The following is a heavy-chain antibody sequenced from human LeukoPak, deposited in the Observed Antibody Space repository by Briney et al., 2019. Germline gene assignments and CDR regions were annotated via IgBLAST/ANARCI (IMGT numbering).Heavy chain of an antibody. Sequence: ASVKVSCKASGYTFTGYYMHGVRQAPARGLGWVGWINPNRGGTNYAQKYQGRVTMTRDTSIRTAYMELSRLRSDDTAVYYCARVLRGYSSSWSVDSWGPGTPVTVSS. V-gene: IGHV1-2*02. J-gene: IGHJ4*02. CDR1: GYTFTGYY. D-gene: IGHD6-13*01. CDR3: ARVLRGYSSSWSVDS. CDR2: INPNRGGT.